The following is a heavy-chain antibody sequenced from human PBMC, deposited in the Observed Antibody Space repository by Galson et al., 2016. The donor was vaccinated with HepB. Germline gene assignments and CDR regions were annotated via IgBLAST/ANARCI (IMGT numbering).Heavy chain of an antibody. CDR2: TYYRSKWYN. Sequence: CAIPGDSVSSNSAAWTWIRQSPLRGLEWLGRTYYRSKWYNDYAVSVKSRISIHTDTSKNQFALQLNSVTPEDTAVYYCARVRCSTFRCQNWVDPWGQGTLVTVSS. D-gene: IGHD2/OR15-2a*01. CDR3: ARVRCSTFRCQNWVDP. J-gene: IGHJ5*02. CDR1: GDSVSSNSAA. V-gene: IGHV6-1*01.